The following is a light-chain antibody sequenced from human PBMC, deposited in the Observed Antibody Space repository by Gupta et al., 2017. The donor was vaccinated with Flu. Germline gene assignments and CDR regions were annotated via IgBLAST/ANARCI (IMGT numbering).Light chain of an antibody. CDR2: DVT. CDR1: SNDVGGYNR. CDR3: SSHARSVTWV. J-gene: IGLJ1*01. Sequence: SAPTQPRSVSGSPGQSVTISCTGTSNDVGGYNRVSWYEQRPAKAPKLILYDVTERSSGVPGGFSGSKSGNTASLTISAPPEDEAADYYCSSHARSVTWVFGTGTTVTVL. V-gene: IGLV2-11*01.